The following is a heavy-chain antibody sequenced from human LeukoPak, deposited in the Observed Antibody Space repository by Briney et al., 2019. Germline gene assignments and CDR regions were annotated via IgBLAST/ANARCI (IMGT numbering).Heavy chain of an antibody. J-gene: IGHJ3*02. V-gene: IGHV1-46*01. Sequence: GASVKVSCKASGYTFTSYGISWVRQAPGQGLEWMGIINPSGGSTSYAQKFQGRVTMTRDMSTSTVYMELRSLKSDDTAVYYCASLKNYYDSSGYLVTDAFDIWGQGTMVTVSS. CDR3: ASLKNYYDSSGYLVTDAFDI. CDR1: GYTFTSYG. D-gene: IGHD3-22*01. CDR2: INPSGGST.